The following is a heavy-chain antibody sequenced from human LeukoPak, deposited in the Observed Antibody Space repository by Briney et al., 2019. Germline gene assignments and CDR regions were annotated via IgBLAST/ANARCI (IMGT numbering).Heavy chain of an antibody. CDR1: GFTFSSYS. CDR2: ISSSSSYI. CDR3: ARDYCSGGSCHRLVYYMDV. V-gene: IGHV3-21*01. Sequence: GGSLRLSCAASGFTFSSYSMNWVRQAPGKGLEWVSSISSSSSYIYYADSVKGRFTISRDNAKNSLYLQMNSLRAEDTAVYYCARDYCSGGSCHRLVYYMDVWGKGTTVTVSS. D-gene: IGHD2-15*01. J-gene: IGHJ6*03.